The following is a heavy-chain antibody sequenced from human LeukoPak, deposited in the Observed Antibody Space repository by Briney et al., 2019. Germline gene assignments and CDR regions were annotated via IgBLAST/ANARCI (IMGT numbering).Heavy chain of an antibody. CDR1: GFTFSTSG. D-gene: IGHD1-26*01. Sequence: GGSLRLSGAASGFTFSTSGMHWVRQAPGKGLEWVSFIRHDGSKKYYANSVKGRFTISRDNSKNTLYVQMNSLRPEDTAVYYCAKGPSGNQFDPWGQGTLVTVSS. CDR3: AKGPSGNQFDP. V-gene: IGHV3-30*02. CDR2: IRHDGSKK. J-gene: IGHJ5*02.